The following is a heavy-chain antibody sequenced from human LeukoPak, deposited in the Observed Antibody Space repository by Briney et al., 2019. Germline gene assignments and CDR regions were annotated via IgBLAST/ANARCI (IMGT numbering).Heavy chain of an antibody. V-gene: IGHV3-7*01. J-gene: IGHJ4*02. CDR3: ARVGGFVLMVYAEGYYFDY. CDR2: IKQDGSEK. D-gene: IGHD2-8*01. CDR1: GFTFSSYW. Sequence: GGSLRLSCAASGFTFSSYWMSWVRQAPGKGLEWVANIKQDGSEKYYVDSVKGRFTIYRDNAKNSLYLQMNSLRAEDTAVYYCARVGGFVLMVYAEGYYFDYWGQGTLVTVSS.